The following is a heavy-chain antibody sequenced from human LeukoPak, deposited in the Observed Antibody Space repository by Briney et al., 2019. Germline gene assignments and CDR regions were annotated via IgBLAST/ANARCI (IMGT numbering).Heavy chain of an antibody. D-gene: IGHD3-10*01. CDR2: TSSDLNVK. CDR3: AREGYYGSGSPPSLYFDY. J-gene: IGHJ4*02. Sequence: GGSLRLSCAASGFTFRNYVIHWVRQAPGKGLEWVAVTSSDLNVKLYADSVEGRFTIFRDNSRSTLYLQMNSLRPEDTAIYYCAREGYYGSGSPPSLYFDYWGQGTLVTVSS. V-gene: IGHV3-30-3*01. CDR1: GFTFRNYV.